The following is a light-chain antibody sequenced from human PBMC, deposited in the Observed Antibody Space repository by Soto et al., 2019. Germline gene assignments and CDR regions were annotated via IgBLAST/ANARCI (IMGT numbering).Light chain of an antibody. J-gene: IGKJ4*01. Sequence: EIVLTQSPGTLSLSPGERATLSCRASQSVSSRYLAWYQQKPGQAPRLLISGAFTRATGIPDRFSGCGSGTDFTLTISRLEPEDFAIYYCQQYGPSPQQYGTSPRLTFGGGTKVEIK. CDR1: QSVSSRY. CDR3: QQYGPSPQQYGTSPRLT. CDR2: GAF. V-gene: IGKV3-20*01.